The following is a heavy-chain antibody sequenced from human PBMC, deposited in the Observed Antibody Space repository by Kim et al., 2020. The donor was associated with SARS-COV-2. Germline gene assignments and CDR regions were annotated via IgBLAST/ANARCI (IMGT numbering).Heavy chain of an antibody. Sequence: RVTISVDTSKNQFSLKLSSVTAADTAVYYCARDYCSSTSCSGEGYYGMDVWGQGTTVTVSS. D-gene: IGHD2-2*01. V-gene: IGHV4-39*07. CDR3: ARDYCSSTSCSGEGYYGMDV. J-gene: IGHJ6*02.